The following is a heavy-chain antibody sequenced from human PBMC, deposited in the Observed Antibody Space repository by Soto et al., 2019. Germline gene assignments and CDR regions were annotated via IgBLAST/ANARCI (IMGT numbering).Heavy chain of an antibody. CDR3: ARRPSGIAAAGTPNWFDP. CDR2: IYYSGST. Sequence: SETLSLTCTVSGGSISSSSYYWGWIRQPPGKGLEWIGSIYYSGSTYYSPSLKSRVTISVDTSKNQFSLKPSSVTAADTAVYYCARRPSGIAAAGTPNWFDPWGQGTLVTVSS. V-gene: IGHV4-39*01. CDR1: GGSISSSSYY. J-gene: IGHJ5*02. D-gene: IGHD6-13*01.